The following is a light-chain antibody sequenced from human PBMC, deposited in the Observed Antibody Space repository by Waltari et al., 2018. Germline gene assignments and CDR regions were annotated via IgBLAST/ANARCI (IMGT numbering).Light chain of an antibody. CDR1: PYITGSC. Sequence: EIVLMQSPGTLSLSPGARVTLSCRASPYITGSCVTWYHQKPGQAPWLLIYGASSRATGIPDSFSASGSGTDFTLTISRLEPEDSAVYYCQQYDGSVVTFGGGTKVEIK. CDR2: GAS. J-gene: IGKJ4*01. V-gene: IGKV3-20*01. CDR3: QQYDGSVVT.